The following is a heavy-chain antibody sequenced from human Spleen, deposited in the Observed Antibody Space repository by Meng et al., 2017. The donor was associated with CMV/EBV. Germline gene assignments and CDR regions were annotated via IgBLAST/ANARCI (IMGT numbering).Heavy chain of an antibody. Sequence: GESLKISCAASGFTFSSFAMHWVRQAPGKGLEWVGFISYDGDNKYYADSVKGRFTISRDNSENTLYLQMNSLRVDDTAVYYCARDLYGGAAASDIWGQGTMVTVSS. CDR1: GFTFSSFA. V-gene: IGHV3-30-3*01. D-gene: IGHD4/OR15-4a*01. CDR2: ISYDGDNK. J-gene: IGHJ3*02. CDR3: ARDLYGGAAASDI.